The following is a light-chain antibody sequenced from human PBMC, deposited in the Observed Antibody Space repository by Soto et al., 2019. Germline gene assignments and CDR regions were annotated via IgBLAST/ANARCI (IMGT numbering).Light chain of an antibody. Sequence: QSVLTQPASVSGSPGQSITISCTGTSSDVGGYNYVSWYHQHPGKAPKLMIYEVSNRPSGLSNHFSGSKSGNTASLTISGLQAEDEADYYCSSYTSKSTYVFGTGTKLTVL. CDR3: SSYTSKSTYV. CDR2: EVS. V-gene: IGLV2-14*01. J-gene: IGLJ1*01. CDR1: SSDVGGYNY.